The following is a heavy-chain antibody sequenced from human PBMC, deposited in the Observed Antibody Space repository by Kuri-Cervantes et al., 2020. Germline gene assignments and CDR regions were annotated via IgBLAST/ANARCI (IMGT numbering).Heavy chain of an antibody. CDR2: IWYDGSNK. CDR3: ARDRGSGYYYSIDD. V-gene: IGHV3-33*01. CDR1: GLTFSSYG. J-gene: IGHJ4*02. Sequence: LSLTCAASGLTFSSYGMHWVRQAPGKGLEWVAVIWYDGSNKYYADSVKGRFTISRDNSKNTLYLQMNSLRAEDTAVYYCARDRGSGYYYSIDDWGQGTLVTVSS. D-gene: IGHD3-22*01.